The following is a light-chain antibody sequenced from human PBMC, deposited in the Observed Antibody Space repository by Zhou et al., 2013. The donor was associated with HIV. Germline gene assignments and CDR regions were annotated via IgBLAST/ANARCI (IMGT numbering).Light chain of an antibody. Sequence: DIQVTQSPSSLSASVGDRVTITCRTSQPINNYLNWYQVKAGKAPKLLIYAASNLQNGVPSRFRGSGSGTDFTLTITSMQPEDVATYFCQQRDSLPWTFGQGTKVDVK. V-gene: IGKV1-33*01. CDR1: QPINNY. CDR3: QQRDSLPWT. J-gene: IGKJ1*01. CDR2: AAS.